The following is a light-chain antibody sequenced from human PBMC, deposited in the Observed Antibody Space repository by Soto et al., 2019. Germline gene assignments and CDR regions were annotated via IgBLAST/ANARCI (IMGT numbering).Light chain of an antibody. CDR3: SSYTTSNTRQIV. CDR1: SSDVGGYNY. V-gene: IGLV2-14*01. CDR2: DVS. J-gene: IGLJ1*01. Sequence: QSALTQPASVSGSPGQSITISCTGTSSDVGGYNYVSWYQQHPGKAPKFMIYDVSNRPSGVSNRVSGSKSDNTASLTISGLQAEYEADYYCSSYTTSNTRQIVFGTGTKVTVL.